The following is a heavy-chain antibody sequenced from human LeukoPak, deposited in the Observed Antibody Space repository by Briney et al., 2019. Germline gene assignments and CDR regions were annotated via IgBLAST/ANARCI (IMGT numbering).Heavy chain of an antibody. CDR1: GGSISSYY. CDR2: IYYSGST. V-gene: IGHV4-59*12. D-gene: IGHD2-2*01. J-gene: IGHJ5*02. CDR3: ARRIGYCSSTSCPTPYNWFDP. Sequence: SETLSLTCTVSGGSISSYYWSWIRQPPGKGLEWIGYIYYSGSTNYNPSLKSRVTISVDTSKNQFSLKLSSVTAADTAVYYCARRIGYCSSTSCPTPYNWFDPWGQGTLVTVSS.